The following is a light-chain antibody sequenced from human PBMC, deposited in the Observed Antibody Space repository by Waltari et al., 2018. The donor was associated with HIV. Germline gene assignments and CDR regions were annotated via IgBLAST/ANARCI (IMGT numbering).Light chain of an antibody. J-gene: IGLJ2*01. V-gene: IGLV2-23*02. CDR3: CAYAGSTTYVI. Sequence: QSALTQPASVSGSPGQSITISCTRTSSDVGGYNLVSLYQQHPGKAPKLMIYEVSKRPSGVSNRFSGSKSGNTASLTISGLQAEDEADYYCCAYAGSTTYVIFGGGTKLTVL. CDR1: SSDVGGYNL. CDR2: EVS.